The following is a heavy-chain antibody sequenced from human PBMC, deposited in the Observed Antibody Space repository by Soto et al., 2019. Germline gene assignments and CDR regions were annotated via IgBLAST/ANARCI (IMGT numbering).Heavy chain of an antibody. Sequence: GGSLRLSCAASGFTFSDYYMSWIRQAPGKGLEWVSYISSSGSTIYYADTVKGRFTISRDNAKNSLYLQMNSLRAEVTAVYYCAAGYSSSSFVAYYYYMDVWGKGTTVTVSS. D-gene: IGHD6-6*01. CDR3: AAGYSSSSFVAYYYYMDV. CDR1: GFTFSDYY. CDR2: ISSSGSTI. V-gene: IGHV3-11*01. J-gene: IGHJ6*03.